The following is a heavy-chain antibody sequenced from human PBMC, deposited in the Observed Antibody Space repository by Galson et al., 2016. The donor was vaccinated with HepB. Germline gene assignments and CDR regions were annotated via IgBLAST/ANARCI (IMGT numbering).Heavy chain of an antibody. CDR3: ARGGTTKNGFDF. V-gene: IGHV4-31*03. CDR1: GGSVSSGGYY. CDR2: IYGSGNT. Sequence: TLSLTCTVSGGSVSSGGYYWSWIRQHPGKGLEWIGYIYGSGNTYYNPSLNSRFTISQDTSKNQFSLNVSSVTAADTAVYYCARGGTTKNGFDFWGQGTMVTVSS. J-gene: IGHJ3*01. D-gene: IGHD4-11*01.